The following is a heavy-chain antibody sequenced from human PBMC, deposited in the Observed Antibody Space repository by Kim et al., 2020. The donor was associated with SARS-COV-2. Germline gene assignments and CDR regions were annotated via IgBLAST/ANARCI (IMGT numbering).Heavy chain of an antibody. V-gene: IGHV3-53*01. Sequence: GGSLRLSCAASGFTVSSNYMSWVRQAPGKGLEWVSVIYSGGSTYYADSVKGRFTISRDNSKNTLYLQMNSLRAEDTAVYYCARQGPAVARYFDLWGRGTLVTVSS. CDR3: ARQGPAVARYFDL. J-gene: IGHJ2*01. CDR1: GFTVSSNY. CDR2: IYSGGST. D-gene: IGHD2-15*01.